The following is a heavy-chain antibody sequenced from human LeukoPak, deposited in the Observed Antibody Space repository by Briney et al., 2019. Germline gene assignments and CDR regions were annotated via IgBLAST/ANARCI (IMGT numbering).Heavy chain of an antibody. Sequence: SETLSLTCAVYGGSFSGYYWSWIRQPPGKGLEWIGEINHSGSTNYNPSLKSRVTISVGTSKNQFSLKLSSVTAADTAVYYCARGSPRYYYDSSGYSDYWGQGTLVTVSS. CDR1: GGSFSGYY. CDR3: ARGSPRYYYDSSGYSDY. V-gene: IGHV4-34*01. D-gene: IGHD3-22*01. CDR2: INHSGST. J-gene: IGHJ4*02.